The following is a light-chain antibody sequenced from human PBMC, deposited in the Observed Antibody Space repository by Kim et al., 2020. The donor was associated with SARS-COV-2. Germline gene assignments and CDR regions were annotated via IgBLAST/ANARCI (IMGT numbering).Light chain of an antibody. V-gene: IGLV1-47*01. Sequence: GQRITISCSGDASNIGSNQLYWYQQVAGTAPKLLISENNQRPSGVPDRFSGSKSGTSASLAISGLRSDDEALYHCAVCYDKLSAVVFGRGPQLTFL. CDR1: ASNIGSNQ. CDR2: ENN. CDR3: AVCYDKLSAVV. J-gene: IGLJ2*01.